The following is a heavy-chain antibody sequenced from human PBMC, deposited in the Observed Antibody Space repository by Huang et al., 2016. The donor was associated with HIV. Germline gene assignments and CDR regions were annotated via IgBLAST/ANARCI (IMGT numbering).Heavy chain of an antibody. CDR1: GDSFTSLP. Sequence: QVHLVQSGAEVKKPGSSVKVSCKASGDSFTSLPINWVRQAPGQGLEWMGGLVTMLFSATYAQKFRGRGTISADESSSTSYMELSRLRSDDTAMYYCATSTPMLGESGGWSGKVVITENVPYVDWGQGTLVTVSS. V-gene: IGHV1-69*01. CDR2: LVTMLFSA. D-gene: IGHD3-22*01. CDR3: ATSTPMLGESGGWSGKVVITENVPYVD. J-gene: IGHJ4*02.